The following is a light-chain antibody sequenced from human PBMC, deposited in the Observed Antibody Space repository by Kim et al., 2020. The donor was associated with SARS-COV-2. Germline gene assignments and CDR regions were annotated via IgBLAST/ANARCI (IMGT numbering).Light chain of an antibody. CDR2: RPD. J-gene: IGLJ3*02. Sequence: PGGTVTLTCASSAGAVTSAHFPNWLQQRPGQAPRTLIYRPDNKQSWTPARFSGSLLGGKAALTLSGVQPEDEAQYYCLLYYGGVWVFGGGTQLTVL. V-gene: IGLV7-43*01. CDR1: AGAVTSAHF. CDR3: LLYYGGVWV.